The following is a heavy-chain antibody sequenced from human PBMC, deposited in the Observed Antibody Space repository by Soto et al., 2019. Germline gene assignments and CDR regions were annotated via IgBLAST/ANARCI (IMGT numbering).Heavy chain of an antibody. Sequence: PGESLKISCKGSGYSFTSYWIGWVRQMPGKGLEWMGIIYPGDSDTRYSPSFQGQVTISADKSISTAYLQWSSLKASDTAMYYCARQYYDSSGYGAFDIWGQGTMVTVSS. J-gene: IGHJ3*02. CDR1: GYSFTSYW. CDR2: IYPGDSDT. V-gene: IGHV5-51*01. CDR3: ARQYYDSSGYGAFDI. D-gene: IGHD3-22*01.